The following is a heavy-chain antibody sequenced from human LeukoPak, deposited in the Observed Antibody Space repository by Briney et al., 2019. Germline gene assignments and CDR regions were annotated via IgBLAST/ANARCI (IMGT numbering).Heavy chain of an antibody. CDR3: ARLASNYVGGYYYYYYYMDV. V-gene: IGHV1-8*03. CDR2: MNPNSGNT. D-gene: IGHD4-11*01. CDR1: GYTFTSYD. J-gene: IGHJ6*03. Sequence: ASVKVSCKASGYTFTSYDINWVRQATGQGLEWMGWMNPNSGNTGYAQKFQGRVTITRNTSISTAYMELSSLRSEDTAVYYCARLASNYVGGYYYYYYYMDVWGKGTTVTVSS.